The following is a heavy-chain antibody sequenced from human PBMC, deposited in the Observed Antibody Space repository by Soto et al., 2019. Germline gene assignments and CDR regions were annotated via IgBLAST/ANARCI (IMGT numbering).Heavy chain of an antibody. Sequence: PGGALRLSCVGTGSTFSNNAIHWIREAPGKGLEWVAFISYDSSEIVYADSVKGRFTSSRDNPENTLFLHMNSPRADDTAVYYCAIARVADSSLDHLGQGILVTVSS. CDR1: GSTFSNNA. CDR3: AIARVADSSLDH. D-gene: IGHD3-3*01. CDR2: ISYDSSEI. V-gene: IGHV3-30*01. J-gene: IGHJ4*01.